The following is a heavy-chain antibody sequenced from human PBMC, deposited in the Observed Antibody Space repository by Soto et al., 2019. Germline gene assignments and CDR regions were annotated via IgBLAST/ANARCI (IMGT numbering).Heavy chain of an antibody. D-gene: IGHD3-10*01. CDR1: GYTVTVLS. CDR3: ATDRTGRDYFGI. V-gene: IGHV1-24*01. Sequence: GASVKLSGKVAGYTVTVLSMHWVRQARGKGHECLGGFDPEDGETIYAQKFQGRLTTTEHTSTDTAYMELSSLRSEDTAVYYCATDRTGRDYFGICGHGTLVTVSS. J-gene: IGHJ4*01. CDR2: FDPEDGET.